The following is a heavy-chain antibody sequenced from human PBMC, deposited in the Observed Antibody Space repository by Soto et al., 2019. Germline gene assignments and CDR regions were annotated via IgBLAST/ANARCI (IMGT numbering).Heavy chain of an antibody. V-gene: IGHV4-31*03. CDR1: NGSISSGAYY. D-gene: IGHD6-19*01. CDR3: AKDKTVADYYYGMDV. CDR2: IFYNGRP. J-gene: IGHJ6*02. Sequence: PSETLSLTCPLSNGSISSGAYYWTWIRQFPGKGLEWIGYIFYNGRPYYNPSLKSRVSISVDTSKNQFSLKVTSVTAADTAVYYCAKDKTVADYYYGMDVWGQGTTVTVSS.